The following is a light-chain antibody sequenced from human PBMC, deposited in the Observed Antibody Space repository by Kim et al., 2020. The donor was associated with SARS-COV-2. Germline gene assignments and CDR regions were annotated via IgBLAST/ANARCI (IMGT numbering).Light chain of an antibody. CDR3: QQYNNWPRT. J-gene: IGKJ1*01. CDR1: QSVGSN. V-gene: IGKV3-15*01. Sequence: EIVMTQSPATLSVSPGERATLSCRASQSVGSNLAWYQQKPGQAPRFVIYGASTRATGIPARFSGSGSGTEFTLTISSLQSEDFAVYYCQQYNNWPRTFGQGTKVDIK. CDR2: GAS.